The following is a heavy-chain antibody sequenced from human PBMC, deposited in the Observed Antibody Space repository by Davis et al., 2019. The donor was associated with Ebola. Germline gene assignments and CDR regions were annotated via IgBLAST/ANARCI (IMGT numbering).Heavy chain of an antibody. Sequence: KVSCKGSGYSFTSYWIGWVRQMPGKGLEWMGIIYPGDSDTRYSPSFQGQVTISADKSISTAYLQWSSLKASDTAMYYCARSYDSSGYSSPIYNWFDPWGQGTLVTVSS. V-gene: IGHV5-51*01. CDR2: IYPGDSDT. J-gene: IGHJ5*02. CDR1: GYSFTSYW. D-gene: IGHD3-22*01. CDR3: ARSYDSSGYSSPIYNWFDP.